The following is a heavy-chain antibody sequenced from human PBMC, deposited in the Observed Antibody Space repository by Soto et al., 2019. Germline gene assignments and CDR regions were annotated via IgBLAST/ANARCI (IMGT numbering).Heavy chain of an antibody. CDR2: IIPIFGTA. J-gene: IGHJ6*02. Sequence: LVKVSCKASGGTFSSYAISWVRQAPGQGLEWMGGIIPIFGTANYAQKFQGRVTITADESTSTAYMELSSLRSEDTAVYYCARVRVYDFWSGYQKYYYGMDVWGQGTTVTVSS. D-gene: IGHD3-3*01. V-gene: IGHV1-69*13. CDR1: GGTFSSYA. CDR3: ARVRVYDFWSGYQKYYYGMDV.